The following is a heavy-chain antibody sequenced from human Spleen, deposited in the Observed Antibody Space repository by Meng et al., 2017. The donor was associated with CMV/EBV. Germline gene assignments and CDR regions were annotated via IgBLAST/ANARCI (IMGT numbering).Heavy chain of an antibody. D-gene: IGHD5-12*01. J-gene: IGHJ6*02. CDR2: INPNSGGT. CDR3: ARDLTVDINMANDYYGLDV. CDR1: GYTFTGYY. V-gene: IGHV1-2*02. Sequence: ASVKVSCKASGYTFTGYYMHWVRQAPGQGLEWMGWINPNSGGTNYAQKFQGRVTMTRDTSISTAYMELSRLRSDDTAVYYCARDLTVDINMANDYYGLDVWGQGTAVTVSS.